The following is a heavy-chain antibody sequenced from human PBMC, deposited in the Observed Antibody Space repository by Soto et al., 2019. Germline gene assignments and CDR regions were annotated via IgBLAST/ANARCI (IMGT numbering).Heavy chain of an antibody. Sequence: GALRLSCAASGFNFSNHWMHWVRQRPAEGLVWVSRITSDGKSKAYAESVKGRFAISRDNAKNTLYLQMNGLTAEDTAVYYCARESGDWPLNWFDPWGQGTLVTVSS. CDR3: ARESGDWPLNWFDP. CDR1: GFNFSNHW. D-gene: IGHD2-21*02. CDR2: ITSDGKSK. V-gene: IGHV3-74*01. J-gene: IGHJ5*02.